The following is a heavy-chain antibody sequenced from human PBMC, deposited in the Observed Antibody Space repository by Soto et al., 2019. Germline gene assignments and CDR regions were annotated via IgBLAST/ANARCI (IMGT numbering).Heavy chain of an antibody. CDR1: GFTFSTYA. J-gene: IGHJ2*01. CDR2: IKSSGSPT. Sequence: EVQLLESGGGWVQPGGSLRLSCAASGFTFSTYAMTWVRLAPGRGLEWVLGIKSSGSPTVYPESVKGRFTISRDNLMNTLFLDMNGLRAEDTAIYYCAKTPRGGASGDWYFDLWGRGTLVTVSS. D-gene: IGHD3-10*01. V-gene: IGHV3-23*05. CDR3: AKTPRGGASGDWYFDL.